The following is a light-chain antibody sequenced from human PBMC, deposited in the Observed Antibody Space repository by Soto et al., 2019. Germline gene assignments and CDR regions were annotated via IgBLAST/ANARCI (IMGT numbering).Light chain of an antibody. Sequence: QSVLTQPTSASGSPGQSVTISCTGTSSDVGYYNYVSWYQQHPGKAPKLMIYEVNKRPSGVPDRFSGSKSGNTASLTVSGLQAEDEADYYCSSHAGYNNFYVFGTGTKVTVL. CDR2: EVN. CDR1: SSDVGYYNY. J-gene: IGLJ1*01. CDR3: SSHAGYNNFYV. V-gene: IGLV2-8*01.